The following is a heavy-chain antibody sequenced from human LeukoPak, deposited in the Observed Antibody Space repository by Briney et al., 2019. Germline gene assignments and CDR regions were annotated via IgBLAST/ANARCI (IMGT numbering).Heavy chain of an antibody. CDR2: IDPDDSDT. V-gene: IGHV5-51*01. J-gene: IGHJ4*02. Sequence: GDSLKICCMGSGYIFTSYWIGCGRQTPGKGLEWMRIIDPDDSDTRYSPSFQGRVTISADKSINPACLKWSSLTASDRAMYYCARRPKTSSFDYWGQGTLVTVSS. CDR3: ARRPKTSSFDY. D-gene: IGHD1-1*01. CDR1: GYIFTSYW.